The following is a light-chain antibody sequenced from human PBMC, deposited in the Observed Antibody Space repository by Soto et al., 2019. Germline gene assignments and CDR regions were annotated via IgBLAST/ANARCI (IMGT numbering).Light chain of an antibody. CDR2: GAS. J-gene: IGKJ5*01. V-gene: IGKV3-20*01. Sequence: EIVLTQSPGTLSLSPGERATLSCRASQSVSNSYLAWYQQKPGQPLRLLIYGASSRATGIPDRFSGSGSGTDFTLTISRLEPEDFAVYYFQQYDSSPPHTFGQGTRLDFK. CDR1: QSVSNSY. CDR3: QQYDSSPPHT.